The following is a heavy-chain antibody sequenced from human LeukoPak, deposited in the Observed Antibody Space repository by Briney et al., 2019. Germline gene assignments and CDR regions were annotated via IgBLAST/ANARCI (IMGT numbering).Heavy chain of an antibody. CDR3: AKDGGNYKDYYYYMDV. Sequence: GGSLRLSCAASGFTFSSYVMHWVRQAPGKGLEWVAFIRYDGHNKYYADSVKGRFTIPRDNSKNTLYLQMNSLRAEDTAVYYCAKDGGNYKDYYYYMDVWAKGTTVTVSS. CDR2: IRYDGHNK. CDR1: GFTFSSYV. V-gene: IGHV3-30*02. D-gene: IGHD1-26*01. J-gene: IGHJ6*03.